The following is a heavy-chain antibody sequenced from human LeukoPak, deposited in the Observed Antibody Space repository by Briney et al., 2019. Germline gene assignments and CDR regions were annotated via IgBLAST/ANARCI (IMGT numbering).Heavy chain of an antibody. CDR2: IRYDGSNK. D-gene: IGHD1-1*01. Sequence: GGSLRLSCAASGFTFSSYGMHWVRQAPGKGLEWVAFIRYDGSNKYYADPVKGRFTISRDNSKNTLYLQMNSLRAEDSAEYYCAKSLLTTATGTGRAFDIRGQGTMVTVSA. V-gene: IGHV3-30*02. CDR3: AKSLLTTATGTGRAFDI. CDR1: GFTFSSYG. J-gene: IGHJ3*02.